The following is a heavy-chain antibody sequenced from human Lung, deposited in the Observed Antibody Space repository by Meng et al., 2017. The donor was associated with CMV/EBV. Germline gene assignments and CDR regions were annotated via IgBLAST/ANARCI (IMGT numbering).Heavy chain of an antibody. D-gene: IGHD2-2*03. CDR3: ARSIGYCSSISCYPEDSAYYYYGMAV. Sequence: GGSXRFXCAASGFXVSRNYMNWVRQAPGKRLEWVSLIDTGGSTYYADSVKGRLTIFRDNSKNTLYFEMNSLRVEDTAVYYCARSIGYCSSISCYPEDSAYYYYGMAVWXQGTTVTVSS. J-gene: IGHJ6*02. V-gene: IGHV3-66*02. CDR1: GFXVSRNY. CDR2: IDTGGST.